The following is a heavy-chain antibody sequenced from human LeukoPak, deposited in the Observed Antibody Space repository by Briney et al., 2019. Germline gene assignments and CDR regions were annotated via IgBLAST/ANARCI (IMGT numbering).Heavy chain of an antibody. Sequence: SSVKVSCKASGGTFSSYAISWVRQAPGQGLEWMGGIIPIFGTANYAQKFQGRVTITADESTSTAYMELSSLRSEDTAVYYCASLTSPLSYDILTGYSRGDWFDPWGQGTQVTVSS. J-gene: IGHJ5*02. CDR2: IIPIFGTA. V-gene: IGHV1-69*01. CDR1: GGTFSSYA. D-gene: IGHD3-9*01. CDR3: ASLTSPLSYDILTGYSRGDWFDP.